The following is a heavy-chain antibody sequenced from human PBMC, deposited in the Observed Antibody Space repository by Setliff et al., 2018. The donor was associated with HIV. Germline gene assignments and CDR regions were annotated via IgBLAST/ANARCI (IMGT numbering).Heavy chain of an antibody. Sequence: ASVKVSCKASGYTFIDKYMHWVRQAPGKGLHWMGRIGPENDETKYSQKFQVRFTMTADRSTDTAYMELSGLRSEDTAIYYCVLYSTGASRFDYWGQGTLVTVSS. D-gene: IGHD2-8*01. CDR2: IGPENDET. J-gene: IGHJ4*02. CDR1: GYTFIDKY. CDR3: VLYSTGASRFDY. V-gene: IGHV1-69-2*01.